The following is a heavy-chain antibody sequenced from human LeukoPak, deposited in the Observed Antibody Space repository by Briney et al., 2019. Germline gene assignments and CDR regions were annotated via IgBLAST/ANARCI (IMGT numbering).Heavy chain of an antibody. CDR1: GFTFSSYA. CDR3: AKEKLGYCSGGSCRDAFDI. CDR2: ISGSGGST. V-gene: IGHV3-23*01. J-gene: IGHJ3*02. D-gene: IGHD2-15*01. Sequence: GGSLRLSCAASGFTFSSYAMSWVRQAPGKGLEWVSAISGSGGSTYYADSVKGRFTISRDNSKNTLYLRMNSLRAEDTAVYYCAKEKLGYCSGGSCRDAFDIWGQGTMVTVSS.